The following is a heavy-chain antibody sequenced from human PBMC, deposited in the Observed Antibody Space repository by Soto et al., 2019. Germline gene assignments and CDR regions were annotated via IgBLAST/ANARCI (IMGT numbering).Heavy chain of an antibody. J-gene: IGHJ4*02. CDR3: ARILGIRDY. Sequence: SETLSLTCTVSGGSISSSSYYWGWIRQPPGKGLEWIGSIYYSGSTYYNPSLKSRVTISVDTSKNQFSLKLSSVTAADTAVYYCARILGIRDYWGQGTLVTVSS. CDR1: GGSISSSSYY. CDR2: IYYSGST. D-gene: IGHD7-27*01. V-gene: IGHV4-39*01.